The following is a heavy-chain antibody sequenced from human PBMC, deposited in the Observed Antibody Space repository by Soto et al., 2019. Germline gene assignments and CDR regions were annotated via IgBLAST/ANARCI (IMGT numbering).Heavy chain of an antibody. Sequence: GGSLRLSCAASGFTFSSYSMNWVRQAPGKGLEWVSSISSSSSYIYYADSVKGRFTISRDNSKNTLYLQMSSLRAEDTAVYYCAKVMVKNWFDPWGQGTLVTVSS. V-gene: IGHV3-21*04. D-gene: IGHD5-18*01. CDR1: GFTFSSYS. CDR2: ISSSSSYI. J-gene: IGHJ5*02. CDR3: AKVMVKNWFDP.